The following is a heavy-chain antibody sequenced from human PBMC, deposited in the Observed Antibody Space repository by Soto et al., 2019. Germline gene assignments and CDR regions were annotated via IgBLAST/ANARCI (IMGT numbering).Heavy chain of an antibody. Sequence: EVPLVESGGGLVQPGGALRLSCAVSGFTFCRSEMDWIRQDPVKCLEWISYIHPSCQPIFYADSVMGRFTISRDNANNSQFMQMNMLIAEDTAVYYCAGRARRWGQGTMVTVSS. CDR2: IHPSCQPI. D-gene: IGHD5-12*01. CDR1: GFTFCRSE. CDR3: AGRARR. V-gene: IGHV3-48*03. J-gene: IGHJ3*01.